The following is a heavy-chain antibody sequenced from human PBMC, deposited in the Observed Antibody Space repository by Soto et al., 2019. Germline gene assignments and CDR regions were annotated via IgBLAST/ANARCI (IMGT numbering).Heavy chain of an antibody. CDR3: ARQVGPLLSDY. J-gene: IGHJ4*02. V-gene: IGHV4-39*01. CDR1: GGSIRSSSYY. Sequence: PSETLSLTXTVAGGSIRSSSYYWGWIRQPPGKGLEWIGSIYYSGSTYYNPSLKSRVTISVDTSKNQFSLKLSSVTAADTAVYYCARQVGPLLSDYWGQGTLVTVSS. D-gene: IGHD2-2*01. CDR2: IYYSGST.